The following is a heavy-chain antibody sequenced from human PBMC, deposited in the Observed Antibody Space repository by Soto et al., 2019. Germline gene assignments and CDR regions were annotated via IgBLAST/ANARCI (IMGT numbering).Heavy chain of an antibody. J-gene: IGHJ3*02. CDR1: GFTFSSYA. CDR2: ISYDGSNK. D-gene: IGHD2-21*01. CDR3: ARAGGRSPPAGGSSVVVPVDI. Sequence: GGSLRLSCAASGFTFSSYAMHWVRQAPGKGLEWVAVISYDGSNKYYADSVKGRFTISRDNSKNTLYLQMNSLRAEDTAVYYCARAGGRSPPAGGSSVVVPVDIWGQGTMVTVSS. V-gene: IGHV3-30*04.